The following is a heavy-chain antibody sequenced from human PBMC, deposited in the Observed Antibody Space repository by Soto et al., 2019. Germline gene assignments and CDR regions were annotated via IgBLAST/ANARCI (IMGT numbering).Heavy chain of an antibody. CDR3: AKDFGLYCSGGSCLLSPSEN. Sequence: GGSLRLSCAASGFTFSSYAVHWVRQAPGKGLEWVAVISYDGSNKYYADSVKGRFTISRDNSKNTLYLQMNSLRAEDTAVYYCAKDFGLYCSGGSCLLSPSENWGQGTLVTVSS. CDR2: ISYDGSNK. J-gene: IGHJ4*02. V-gene: IGHV3-30*18. CDR1: GFTFSSYA. D-gene: IGHD2-15*01.